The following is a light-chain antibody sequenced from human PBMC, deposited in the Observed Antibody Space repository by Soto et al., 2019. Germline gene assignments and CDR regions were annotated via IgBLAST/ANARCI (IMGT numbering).Light chain of an antibody. J-gene: IGKJ3*01. V-gene: IGKV1-39*01. CDR1: QSIDNF. Sequence: DIQMTQSPSSLSASVGDRVTITCRPSQSIDNFLNWYQQKPGKAPNLLIYAASSLQSGVSSRFSGSGSGTDFTLNISSLQPEDSETYYCQQSYSTRFTFGPGTKVDIK. CDR3: QQSYSTRFT. CDR2: AAS.